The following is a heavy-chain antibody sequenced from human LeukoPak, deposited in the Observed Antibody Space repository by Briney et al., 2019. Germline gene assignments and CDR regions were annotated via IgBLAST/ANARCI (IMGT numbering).Heavy chain of an antibody. D-gene: IGHD3-3*01. Sequence: ASVKVSCKASGYTFTGYYMHWVRQAPGQGLEWMGWINTNTGNPTYAQGFTGRFVFSLDTSVSTAYLQISSLKAEDTAVYYCARHNIWSGFDYWGQGTLVTVSS. V-gene: IGHV7-4-1*02. CDR3: ARHNIWSGFDY. J-gene: IGHJ4*02. CDR1: GYTFTGYY. CDR2: INTNTGNP.